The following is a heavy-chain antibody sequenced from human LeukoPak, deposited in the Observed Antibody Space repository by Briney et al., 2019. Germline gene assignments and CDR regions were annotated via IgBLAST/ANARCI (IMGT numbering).Heavy chain of an antibody. J-gene: IGHJ5*02. V-gene: IGHV3-23*01. CDR3: ASNYCGRGSCYPNWFDP. D-gene: IGHD2-15*01. CDR2: ISGSGGST. CDR1: GLTFSSYA. Sequence: GGSLRLSCAASGLTFSSYAMSWVRQAPGKGLAWVSGISGSGGSTFYADSVKGRFAISRDNAKNSLYLQMNSLRAEDTAVYYCASNYCGRGSCYPNWFDPWGQGTLVTVSS.